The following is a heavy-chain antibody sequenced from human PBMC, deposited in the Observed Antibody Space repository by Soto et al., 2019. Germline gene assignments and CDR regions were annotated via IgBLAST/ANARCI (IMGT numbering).Heavy chain of an antibody. CDR2: ISDRGTTT. J-gene: IGHJ5*02. CDR1: GFIFSDYY. V-gene: IGHV3-11*01. D-gene: IGHD3-10*01. CDR3: AREYYNNFGWFDP. Sequence: QVQLLESGGDLVKPGGSLRLSCAASGFIFSDYYMSWIRQAPGKGLEWVSYISDRGTTTYYAGSVRGRFTISRDNAKKTVYLQMNSLRAEDTAVYYCAREYYNNFGWFDPWGQGTLVTVSS.